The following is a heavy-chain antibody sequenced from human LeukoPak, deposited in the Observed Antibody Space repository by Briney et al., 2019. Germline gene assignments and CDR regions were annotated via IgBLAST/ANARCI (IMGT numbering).Heavy chain of an antibody. Sequence: PGGSLRLSCAASGFTFSSYWMSWVRQAPGKGLEWVASIDQDGSDKFSVDSAKGRFTISRDNARNSMYLQMNSLRAEDTAVYYCARATLGWFDPWGQGTLVTVSS. CDR3: ARATLGWFDP. D-gene: IGHD7-27*01. V-gene: IGHV3-7*01. CDR1: GFTFSSYW. CDR2: IDQDGSDK. J-gene: IGHJ5*02.